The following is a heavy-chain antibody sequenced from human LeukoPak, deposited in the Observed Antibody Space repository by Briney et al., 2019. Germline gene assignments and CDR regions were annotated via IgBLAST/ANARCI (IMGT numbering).Heavy chain of an antibody. D-gene: IGHD5-18*01. CDR3: ARPRTTGGYSDGPPPDY. CDR1: GFTFSSYG. Sequence: PGRSLRLSCAASGFTFSSYGMHWVRQAPGKGLEWVAVISYDGGYKYYADSVKGRFTISRDNSKNTLYLQMNSLRAEDTAVYYCARPRTTGGYSDGPPPDYCGQGTLVTVSS. J-gene: IGHJ4*02. CDR2: ISYDGGYK. V-gene: IGHV3-30*03.